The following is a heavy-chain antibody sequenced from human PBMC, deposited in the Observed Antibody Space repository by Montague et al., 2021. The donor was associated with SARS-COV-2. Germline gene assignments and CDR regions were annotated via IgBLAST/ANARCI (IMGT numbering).Heavy chain of an antibody. V-gene: IGHV4-34*01. CDR3: ARLGDGVVPSPILGVGPYYASYCIDV. J-gene: IGHJ6*03. D-gene: IGHD2-15*01. CDR2: IHHGGST. CDR1: GGSFSTYS. Sequence: SETLSLTCTVPGGSFSTYSWNWIRQPPGKGLEWIGEIHHGGSTNYNPSLKSRVTISADTSKNQFSLKLTSVAAADTAVYYCARLGDGVVPSPILGVGPYYASYCIDVWGKGTPVTVSS.